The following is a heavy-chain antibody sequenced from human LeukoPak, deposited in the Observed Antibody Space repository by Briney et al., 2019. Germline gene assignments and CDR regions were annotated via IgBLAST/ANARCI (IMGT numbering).Heavy chain of an antibody. CDR2: ISAHNGNA. J-gene: IGHJ4*02. D-gene: IGHD3-3*01. Sequence: ASVKVSCKTPGYTFTSHGINWVRQAPGQGLEWMGRISAHNGNANYARKFQGRVTMTTDTLATTAYMELRSLRSDDTAVYYCARDLERYYDLEGRSGYWGQGTLVTVSS. V-gene: IGHV1-18*01. CDR1: GYTFTSHG. CDR3: ARDLERYYDLEGRSGY.